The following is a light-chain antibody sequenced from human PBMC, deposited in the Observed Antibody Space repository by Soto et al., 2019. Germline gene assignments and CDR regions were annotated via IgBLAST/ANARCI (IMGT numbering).Light chain of an antibody. CDR2: SNN. Sequence: QSVLTQPPSASGTPGQRVTISCSGSSSNLGSNTVNWYQQLPGTAPKLLIYSNNQRPSGVPDRFSGSKSGTSASLAISGLQSEDEADYYCAAWDDSLNGFWVLGGGTQLTVL. J-gene: IGLJ3*02. CDR1: SSNLGSNT. CDR3: AAWDDSLNGFWV. V-gene: IGLV1-44*01.